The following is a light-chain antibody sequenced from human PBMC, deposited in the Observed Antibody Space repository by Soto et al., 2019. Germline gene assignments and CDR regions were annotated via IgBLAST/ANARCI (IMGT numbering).Light chain of an antibody. CDR1: QTIGRY. CDR2: ATS. V-gene: IGKV1-39*01. J-gene: IGKJ4*01. Sequence: DIQMTQSPSSLSASIGDSVTITCRASQTIGRYLNWYQQKAGKAPKFLIFATSNLQSGVPGRFSGSGSGTDFTLTINSVQPEDFATYYCQQNYRSPFTFGGGTKVEIK. CDR3: QQNYRSPFT.